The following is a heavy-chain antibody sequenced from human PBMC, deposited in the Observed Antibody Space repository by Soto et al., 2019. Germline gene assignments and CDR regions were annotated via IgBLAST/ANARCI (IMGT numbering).Heavy chain of an antibody. CDR2: MSPNSGAT. CDR3: ARGVDAGVDV. J-gene: IGHJ6*02. D-gene: IGHD1-1*01. CDR1: GYTFTSYD. Sequence: ASVKVSCKASGYTFTSYDINWVRQATGQGLEWMGWMSPNSGATGYAQKFQGRVTMTRDASISTAYMELSNLRSEDTAIYYCARGVDAGVDVWGQGTTVTVSS. V-gene: IGHV1-8*01.